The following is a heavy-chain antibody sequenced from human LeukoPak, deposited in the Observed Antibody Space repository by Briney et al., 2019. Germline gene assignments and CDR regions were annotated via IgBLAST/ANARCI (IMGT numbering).Heavy chain of an antibody. CDR3: ARSEYGSGSSYYYYGMDV. CDR1: GGTFSSYA. CDR2: IIPIFGTA. J-gene: IGHJ6*02. Sequence: SVKVSCKASGGTFSSYAISWVRQAPGQGLEWMGGIIPIFGTANYAQKFQGRVTITADESTSTAYMELSSLRSEDTAVYYCARSEYGSGSSYYYYGMDVWGQGTTVTVSS. V-gene: IGHV1-69*13. D-gene: IGHD3-10*01.